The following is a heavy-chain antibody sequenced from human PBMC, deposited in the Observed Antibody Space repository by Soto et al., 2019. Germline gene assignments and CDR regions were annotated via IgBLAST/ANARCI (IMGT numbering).Heavy chain of an antibody. V-gene: IGHV4-59*08. Sequence: QVKLQESGPGLVKPSETLSLTCTVSGDSISSYYWNWIRQSPGKGLEWIGYIYYTGITSYNPSLRSRVTISVDTSKNQFSLNLRSVTAADTAVYYCARRAYPAFDIWGQGTVVTVSS. J-gene: IGHJ3*02. CDR3: ARRAYPAFDI. CDR2: IYYTGIT. CDR1: GDSISSYY.